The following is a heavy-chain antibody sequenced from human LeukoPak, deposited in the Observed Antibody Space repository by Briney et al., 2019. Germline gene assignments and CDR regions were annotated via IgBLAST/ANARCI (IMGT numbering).Heavy chain of an antibody. CDR2: IIYSGST. V-gene: IGHV4-59*01. CDR1: GGSISSYY. CDR3: ARQYCGGGRCGAYNWFDP. Sequence: SETLSLTCTVSGGSISSYYGGWIRQPPGKGREWIGYIIYSGSTNYNPSLKSRVTMSVDTSKNQFSLKLSSVTAADTAVYYCARQYCGGGRCGAYNWFDPWGQGTLVTVSS. J-gene: IGHJ5*02. D-gene: IGHD2-15*01.